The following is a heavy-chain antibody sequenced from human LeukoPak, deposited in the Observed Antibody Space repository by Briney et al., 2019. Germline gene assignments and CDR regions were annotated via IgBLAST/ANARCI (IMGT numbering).Heavy chain of an antibody. Sequence: GGSLRLSCAASGFTFSSYSMNWVRQAPGKGLEWVSYISSSSSTIYYADSVKGRFTISRDNAKNSLYLQMNSLRAEDTAVYYCARDLPGSGREDPVDYWGQGTLVTVSS. CDR3: ARDLPGSGREDPVDY. J-gene: IGHJ4*02. V-gene: IGHV3-48*04. D-gene: IGHD6-19*01. CDR2: ISSSSSTI. CDR1: GFTFSSYS.